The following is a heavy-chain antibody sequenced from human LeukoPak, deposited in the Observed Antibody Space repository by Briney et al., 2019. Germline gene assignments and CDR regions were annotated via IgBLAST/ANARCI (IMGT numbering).Heavy chain of an antibody. D-gene: IGHD5-18*01. CDR3: ASDRMDTGTYFDY. CDR2: ISTYNGNT. Sequence: GASVKVSCRSSGYTFTTYGITWVRRAPGQGLEWMGWISTYNGNTNYAQKLQGRVTMTTDTSTSTAYMELRSLRSDDTAMYYCASDRMDTGTYFDYWGQGTLVTVSS. V-gene: IGHV1-18*01. J-gene: IGHJ4*02. CDR1: GYTFTTYG.